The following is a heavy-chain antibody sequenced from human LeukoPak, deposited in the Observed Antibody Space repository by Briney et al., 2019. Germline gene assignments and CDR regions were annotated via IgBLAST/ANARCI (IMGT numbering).Heavy chain of an antibody. Sequence: GGSLRLSCAASGLTFGNYAMSWVRQALGKGLEWVSVISGGGTSTYYGDSVKGRFTISRDNPKNTLYLQMNSLRAEDTAVYYCAKGGVYGDYYFDYWGQGTLVTVSS. CDR3: AKGGVYGDYYFDY. V-gene: IGHV3-23*01. CDR1: GLTFGNYA. CDR2: ISGGGTST. J-gene: IGHJ4*02. D-gene: IGHD4-17*01.